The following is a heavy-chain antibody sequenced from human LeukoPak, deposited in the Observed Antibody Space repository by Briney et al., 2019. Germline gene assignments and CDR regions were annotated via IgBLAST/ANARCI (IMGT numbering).Heavy chain of an antibody. CDR2: INPNSGGT. CDR1: EYTFTGYF. J-gene: IGHJ4*02. Sequence: ASVKVSCKASEYTFTGYFMHWVRQAPGQGLEWTGWINPNSGGTNYAQKFQGRVTMTRDTSISTVYMELSSLRSDDTAVYYCATGDDHFDYWGQGTLVTVSS. CDR3: ATGDDHFDY. V-gene: IGHV1-2*02. D-gene: IGHD4-17*01.